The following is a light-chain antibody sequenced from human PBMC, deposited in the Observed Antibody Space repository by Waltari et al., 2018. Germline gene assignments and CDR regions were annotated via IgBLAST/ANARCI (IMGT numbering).Light chain of an antibody. CDR3: QQYYSYPRT. J-gene: IGKJ1*01. CDR2: AAS. CDR1: QGISSY. Sequence: AIRVTQSPSSLSASTGDRVTITCPASQGISSYLAWYQQKPGKAPKLLIYAASTLQSGVPSRVSGSGSGTDFTLTISCLQSDDFATYCCQQYYSYPRTFGQGTKVEIK. V-gene: IGKV1-8*01.